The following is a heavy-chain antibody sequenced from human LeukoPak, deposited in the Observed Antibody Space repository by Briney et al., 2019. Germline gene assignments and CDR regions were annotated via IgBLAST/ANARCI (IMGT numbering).Heavy chain of an antibody. CDR2: INHSGST. Sequence: SETLSLTCAVYGGSFSGYYWSWIRQPPGKGLEWIGEINHSGSTNYNPSLKSRVTISVDTSKNQFSLKLSSVTAADTAVYYCARSRGHKSYIVVVVAGYGSGAFDIWGQGTMVTVSS. CDR3: ARSRGHKSYIVVVVAGYGSGAFDI. J-gene: IGHJ3*02. V-gene: IGHV4-34*01. D-gene: IGHD2-15*01. CDR1: GGSFSGYY.